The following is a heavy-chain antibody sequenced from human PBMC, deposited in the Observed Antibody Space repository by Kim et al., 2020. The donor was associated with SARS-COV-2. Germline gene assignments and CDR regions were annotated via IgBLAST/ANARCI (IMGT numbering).Heavy chain of an antibody. CDR2: IYYSGST. V-gene: IGHV4-59*08. Sequence: SETLSLTCTVSGGSISSYYWSWIRQPPGKGLEWIGYIYYSGSTNYNPSLKSRVTISVDTSKNQFSLKLSSVTAADTAVYYCARTPRGFGYFDLWGRGTLVTVSS. D-gene: IGHD3-22*01. J-gene: IGHJ2*01. CDR3: ARTPRGFGYFDL. CDR1: GGSISSYY.